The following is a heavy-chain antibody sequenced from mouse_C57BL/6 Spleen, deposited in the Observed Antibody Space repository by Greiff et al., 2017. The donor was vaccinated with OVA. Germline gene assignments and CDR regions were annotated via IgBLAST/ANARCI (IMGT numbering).Heavy chain of an antibody. V-gene: IGHV5-16*01. Sequence: DVMLVESEGGLVQPGSSMKLSCTASGFTFSDYYMAWVRQVPEKGLEWVANINYDGSSTYYLDSLKSRFIISRDNAKNILYLQMSSLKSEDTATYYCARDNGNSWYFDVWGTGTTVTVSS. D-gene: IGHD2-1*01. CDR2: INYDGSST. J-gene: IGHJ1*03. CDR3: ARDNGNSWYFDV. CDR1: GFTFSDYY.